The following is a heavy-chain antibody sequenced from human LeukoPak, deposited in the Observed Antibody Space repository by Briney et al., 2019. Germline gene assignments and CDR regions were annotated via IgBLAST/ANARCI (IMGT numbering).Heavy chain of an antibody. D-gene: IGHD2-15*01. J-gene: IGHJ4*02. CDR2: ISYDGSNK. CDR1: GFIFSSYD. CDR3: ARSGLAVVGSVAYFDY. V-gene: IGHV3-30-3*01. Sequence: GGSLRLSCAASGFIFSSYDMHWVRQAPGKGLEWVALISYDGSNKYYADSVKGRFTISRDNSKNTLYLQMNSLRAEDTAVYYCARSGLAVVGSVAYFDYWGQGTLVTVSS.